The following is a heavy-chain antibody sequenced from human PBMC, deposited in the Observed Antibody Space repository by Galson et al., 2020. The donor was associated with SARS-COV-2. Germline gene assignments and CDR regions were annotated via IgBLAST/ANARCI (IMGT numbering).Heavy chain of an antibody. CDR1: GDSVSSNSAA. Sequence: SQTLSLTCAISGDSVSSNSAAWNWIRPSPSSGLEWLGRTYYRSKWYNDYAVSVKSRITINPDTSKNQFSLQLSSVTPEDTAVYYCASLANRDGLDVWGQGTTVTVSS. J-gene: IGHJ6*02. D-gene: IGHD5-12*01. CDR3: ASLANRDGLDV. CDR2: TYYRSKWYN. V-gene: IGHV6-1*01.